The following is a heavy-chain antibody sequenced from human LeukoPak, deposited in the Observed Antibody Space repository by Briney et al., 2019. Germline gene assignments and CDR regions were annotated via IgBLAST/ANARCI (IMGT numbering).Heavy chain of an antibody. CDR3: TTELSGYRIGNHDAFDI. Sequence: GGSLRLSCAASGFTFSNAWMSWVRQAPGKGLEWVGRIKSKTDGGTTDYAAPVKGRFTISRDDSKNTLYLQMNSLKTEDTAVYYCTTELSGYRIGNHDAFDIWGQGTMVTVSS. D-gene: IGHD3-3*01. CDR1: GFTFSNAW. CDR2: IKSKTDGGTT. J-gene: IGHJ3*02. V-gene: IGHV3-15*01.